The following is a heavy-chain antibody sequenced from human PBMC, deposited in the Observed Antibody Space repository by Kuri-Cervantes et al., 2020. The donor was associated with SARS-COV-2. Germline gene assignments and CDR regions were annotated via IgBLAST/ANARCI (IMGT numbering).Heavy chain of an antibody. J-gene: IGHJ4*02. Sequence: GESLKISCAASGFTFSSYAMHWVRQAPGKGLEWVAVISYDGSNKYYADSVKGRFTISRDNSKNMVYLQMNSLRAEDTAVYYCVKDILSGSYLFSLFDNWGQGTLVTVSS. CDR1: GFTFSSYA. V-gene: IGHV3-30-3*01. D-gene: IGHD1-26*01. CDR3: VKDILSGSYLFSLFDN. CDR2: ISYDGSNK.